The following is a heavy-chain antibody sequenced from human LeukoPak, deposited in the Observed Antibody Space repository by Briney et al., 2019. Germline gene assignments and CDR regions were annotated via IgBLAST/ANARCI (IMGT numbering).Heavy chain of an antibody. CDR2: INPNSGGT. V-gene: IGHV1-2*02. CDR3: ARGGVDIVVVPAARYNWFDP. J-gene: IGHJ5*02. CDR1: GYTFTGYY. D-gene: IGHD2-2*01. Sequence: GASVTVSCTASGYTFTGYYMHWVRQAPGQGREGMGWINPNSGGTNYAQKFQGRVTMTRDTSISTAYMELSRLRSDDTAVYYCARGGVDIVVVPAARYNWFDPWGQGTLVTVSS.